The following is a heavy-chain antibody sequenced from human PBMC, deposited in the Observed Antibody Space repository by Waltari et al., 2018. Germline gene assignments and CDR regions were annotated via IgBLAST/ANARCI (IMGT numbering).Heavy chain of an antibody. Sequence: QVQLVQSGAEVKKPGSSVKVSCKASGGTFSSYAISWVRQAPGQGLEWMGGIIPIFGTANYAKKFQGRVTMTADESTGTAYMELSSLRAEDTAVYYCAWGGGNGLGYFDYWGQGTLVTVSS. CDR3: AWGGGNGLGYFDY. J-gene: IGHJ4*02. CDR1: GGTFSSYA. D-gene: IGHD2-15*01. CDR2: IIPIFGTA. V-gene: IGHV1-69*12.